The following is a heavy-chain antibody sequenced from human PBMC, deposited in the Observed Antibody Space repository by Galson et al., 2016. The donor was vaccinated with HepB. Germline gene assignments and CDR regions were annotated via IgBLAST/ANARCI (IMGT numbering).Heavy chain of an antibody. V-gene: IGHV1-18*01. J-gene: IGHJ4*02. CDR3: ARVEGSTIFGVVITPYYFDY. CDR1: GYSFTSYG. D-gene: IGHD3-3*01. CDR2: ISVYDANT. Sequence: SVTVSCKASGYSFTSYGISWVRQAPGQGLEWMGWISVYDANTNYAHKLQGRVTMNTDTSTSTAYMELRSLRSDDTAVYYCARVEGSTIFGVVITPYYFDYWGQGTLVTVSS.